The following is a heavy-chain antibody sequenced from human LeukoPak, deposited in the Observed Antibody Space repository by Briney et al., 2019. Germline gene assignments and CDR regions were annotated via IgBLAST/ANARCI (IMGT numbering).Heavy chain of an antibody. J-gene: IGHJ6*03. CDR1: GFTFSSYS. V-gene: IGHV3-74*03. CDR2: INGDGRYT. CDR3: ARAGSSAWTPDYYYYMDV. Sequence: GGSLRLSCAASGFTFSSYSMNWVRQAPGKGLEWVSRINGDGRYTTYADSVKGRFTISRDNAKNTLYLQMDSLRAEDTALYYCARAGSSAWTPDYYYYMDVWGKGTTVTVSS. D-gene: IGHD6-19*01.